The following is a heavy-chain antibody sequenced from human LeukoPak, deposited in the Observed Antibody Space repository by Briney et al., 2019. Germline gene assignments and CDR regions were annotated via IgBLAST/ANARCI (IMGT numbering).Heavy chain of an antibody. CDR3: ARVPQGYDYVWGSYRTFDY. Sequence: ASVKVSCKASGYTFTSYAISWVRQAPGQGLEWMGWISAYNGNTNYAQKLQGRVTMTTDTSTSTAYMELRSLRSDDTAVYYCARVPQGYDYVWGSYRTFDYWGQGTLVTVSS. J-gene: IGHJ4*02. CDR2: ISAYNGNT. D-gene: IGHD3-16*02. CDR1: GYTFTSYA. V-gene: IGHV1-18*01.